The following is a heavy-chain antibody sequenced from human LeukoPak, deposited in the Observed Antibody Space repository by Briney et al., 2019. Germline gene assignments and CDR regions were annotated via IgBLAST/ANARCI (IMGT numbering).Heavy chain of an antibody. CDR3: AKDQASIAAAGPIHY. CDR2: ISGSGGST. J-gene: IGHJ4*02. V-gene: IGHV3-23*01. Sequence: GGSLRLSCAASGFTFSSYGMSWVRQAPGKGLEWVSAISGSGGSTYYADSVKGRFTISRDNSKNTLYLQMNSLRAEDTAVYYCAKDQASIAAAGPIHYWGQGTLVTVSS. CDR1: GFTFSSYG. D-gene: IGHD6-13*01.